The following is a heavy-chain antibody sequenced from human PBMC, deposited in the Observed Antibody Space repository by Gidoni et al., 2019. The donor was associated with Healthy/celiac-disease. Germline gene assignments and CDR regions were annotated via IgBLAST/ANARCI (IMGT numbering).Heavy chain of an antibody. CDR1: GYTFTSYG. D-gene: IGHD3-3*01. J-gene: IGHJ6*02. CDR2: ISADNGNT. V-gene: IGHV1-18*04. Sequence: QIQLVQSGAEVKKPGASVQVSCTASGYTFTSYGISWVRQAPGQGLEWMGWISADNGNTNYAQKLKGRVTMTTDTSTSTAYMELRSLRSDDTAVYYCARDPVGITIFGVVITYGMDVWGQGTTVTVSS. CDR3: ARDPVGITIFGVVITYGMDV.